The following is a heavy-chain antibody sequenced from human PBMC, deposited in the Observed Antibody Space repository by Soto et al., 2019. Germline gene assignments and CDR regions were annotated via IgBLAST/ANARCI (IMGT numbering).Heavy chain of an antibody. CDR1: DRSISSTYNY. V-gene: IGHV4-30-4*01. CDR2: IYYSGST. J-gene: IGHJ3*02. CDR3: SIFYVKTCYACYI. Sequence: SECLSLTSIVYDRSISSTYNYWSWIRQPPGKGLEWIGYIYYSGSTYYNPSLKSRVTMSVDTSKNQFSLRLISVTAADTAMYYCSIFYVKTCYACYIWGQVTIVTVSS. D-gene: IGHD3-10*02.